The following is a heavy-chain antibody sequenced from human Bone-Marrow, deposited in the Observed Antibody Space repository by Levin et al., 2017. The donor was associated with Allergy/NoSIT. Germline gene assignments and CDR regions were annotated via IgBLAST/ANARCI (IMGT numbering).Heavy chain of an antibody. Sequence: GGSLRLSCAASGFTFSSYAMSWVRQAPGKGLEWVSAISGSGGSTYYADSVKGRFTISRDNSKNTLYLQMNSLRAEDTAVYYCAKVRVTMVRGATPHDAFDIWGQGTMVTVSS. V-gene: IGHV3-23*01. CDR1: GFTFSSYA. CDR3: AKVRVTMVRGATPHDAFDI. J-gene: IGHJ3*02. D-gene: IGHD3-10*01. CDR2: ISGSGGST.